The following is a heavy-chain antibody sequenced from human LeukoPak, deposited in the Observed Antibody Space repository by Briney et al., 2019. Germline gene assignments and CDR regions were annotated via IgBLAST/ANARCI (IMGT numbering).Heavy chain of an antibody. CDR2: INSDGTDI. J-gene: IGHJ1*01. Sequence: GGSLRLSCAASGFTFSRYWMHWVRQAPGEGLEWVARINSDGTDISYGDSVRGRFTISRDNAKNTLYLQMNTLRVEDTAVYYCARVGYYDSSNYYAYFQHWGQGTLVTVSS. D-gene: IGHD3-22*01. CDR3: ARVGYYDSSNYYAYFQH. CDR1: GFTFSRYW. V-gene: IGHV3-74*01.